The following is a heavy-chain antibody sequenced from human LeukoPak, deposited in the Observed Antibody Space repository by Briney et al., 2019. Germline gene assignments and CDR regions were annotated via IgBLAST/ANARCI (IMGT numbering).Heavy chain of an antibody. J-gene: IGHJ4*02. D-gene: IGHD2-2*01. CDR2: ITSSGSPI. CDR3: ARSRYYCSSTSCSYDY. CDR1: GFTFSSYG. V-gene: IGHV3-48*03. Sequence: GGSLRLSCAASGFTFSSYGMDWVRQAPGKGLEWVSFITSSGSPIYYADSVKGRFTISRDNAKNSLYLQMNSLRAEDTAVYYCARSRYYCSSTSCSYDYWGQGTLVTVSS.